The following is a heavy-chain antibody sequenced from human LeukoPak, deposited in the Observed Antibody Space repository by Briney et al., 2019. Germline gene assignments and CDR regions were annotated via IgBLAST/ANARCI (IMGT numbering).Heavy chain of an antibody. CDR2: IIPILGIA. CDR1: GGTFTSYA. Sequence: ASVKVSCKASGGTFTSYAISWVRQAPGQGLEWMGRIIPILGIANYAQKFQGRVTITADKSTSTAYMELSSLRSEDTAVYYCARGSPVFLRWIYYYYGMDVWGQGTTVTVSS. D-gene: IGHD5-24*01. V-gene: IGHV1-69*04. CDR3: ARGSPVFLRWIYYYYGMDV. J-gene: IGHJ6*02.